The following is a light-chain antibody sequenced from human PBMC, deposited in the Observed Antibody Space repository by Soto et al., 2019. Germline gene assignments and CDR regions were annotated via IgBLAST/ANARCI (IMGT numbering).Light chain of an antibody. Sequence: DVVMTQSPLSLPVTLGQPASISCRSSQSVIRSDGNTYLSWFQQRPGQSPRRLIYEVSDRDSGVPDRFTGSGSGTDFTLKISRVEAEDVGVYYCMQGTHWPWTFGQGTEVEIK. CDR3: MQGTHWPWT. V-gene: IGKV2-30*02. J-gene: IGKJ1*01. CDR1: QSVIRSDGNTY. CDR2: EVS.